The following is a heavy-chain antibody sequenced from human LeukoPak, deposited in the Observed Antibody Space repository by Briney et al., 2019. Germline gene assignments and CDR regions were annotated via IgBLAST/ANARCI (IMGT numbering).Heavy chain of an antibody. D-gene: IGHD2-2*01. CDR1: GFTFNNYG. V-gene: IGHV3-30*18. Sequence: GGSLRLSCAASGFTFNNYGMHWVRQAPGKGLEWVAVISYDGRNIHYPDSVKGRFTISRDISTDTLWLQMDSLRTEDTAVYYCTKGPLRGTAAAIDYWGQGTLVTVSS. CDR3: TKGPLRGTAAAIDY. J-gene: IGHJ4*02. CDR2: ISYDGRNI.